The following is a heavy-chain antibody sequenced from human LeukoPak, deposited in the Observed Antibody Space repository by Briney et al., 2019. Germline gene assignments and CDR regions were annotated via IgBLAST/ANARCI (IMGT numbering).Heavy chain of an antibody. CDR3: ARDGPIAVGGYYFDY. V-gene: IGHV3-21*01. CDR1: GFTFSSYS. CDR2: ISSSSSYI. D-gene: IGHD6-19*01. Sequence: GGSLRLSCAASGFTFSSYSMNWVRQAPGKGLEWVSSISSSSSYIYYADSVKGRFTISRDNAKNSLYLQMNSLRAEDTAVYYCARDGPIAVGGYYFDYWGQGTLVTVSS. J-gene: IGHJ4*02.